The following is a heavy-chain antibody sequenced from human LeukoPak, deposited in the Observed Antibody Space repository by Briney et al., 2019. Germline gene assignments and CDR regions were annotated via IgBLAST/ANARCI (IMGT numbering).Heavy chain of an antibody. CDR1: GFTSTNYA. Sequence: GRSLRLSCAASGFTSTNYAMTWVRQAPGKGLEWVSSFSGSGGGTYYADSVKGRFTFSRDNSKNTLYLQMNSLRAEDTAIYYCAKGLHSAYERFNFFYYGMDVWGQGTTVTVSS. CDR2: FSGSGGGT. V-gene: IGHV3-23*01. CDR3: AKGLHSAYERFNFFYYGMDV. J-gene: IGHJ6*02. D-gene: IGHD5-12*01.